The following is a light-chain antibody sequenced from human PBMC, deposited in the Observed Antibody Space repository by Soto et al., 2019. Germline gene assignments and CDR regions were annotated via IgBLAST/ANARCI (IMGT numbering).Light chain of an antibody. CDR3: KQALQTPYT. J-gene: IGKJ2*01. V-gene: IGKV2-28*01. CDR1: QSLLHSNGYNY. CDR2: LGS. Sequence: EIVMTQSPLSLPVTPGEPASISCRSSQSLLHSNGYNYLDWYLQKSGQSPQLLIYLGSNRASGVPDKFSGSGSGTEFTLNISRVEAEDVGVYYCKQALQTPYTFGQGTKLEI.